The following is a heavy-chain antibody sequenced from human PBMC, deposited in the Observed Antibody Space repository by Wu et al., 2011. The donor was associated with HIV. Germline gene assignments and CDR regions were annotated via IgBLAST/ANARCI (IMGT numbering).Heavy chain of an antibody. CDR1: GDSLTKYA. V-gene: IGHV1-69*14. J-gene: IGHJ6*03. D-gene: IGHD6-13*01. CDR2: IIPNSGTT. CDR3: ARSGEAAEYYYYYMNV. Sequence: QVHLVQSGAEVKTPGSSVKVSCKASGDSLTKYAFSWVRQAPGQGLEWMGGIIPNSGTTNYARKFQGRVTVSADRSTTTVHMELRSLRSEDTAVYYCARSGEAAEYYYYYMNVWGKGTTVTVSS.